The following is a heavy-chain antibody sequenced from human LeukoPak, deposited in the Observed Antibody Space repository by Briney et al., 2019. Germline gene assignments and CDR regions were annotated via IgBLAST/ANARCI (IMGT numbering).Heavy chain of an antibody. CDR3: AIRGDFDY. D-gene: IGHD3-10*01. J-gene: IGHJ4*02. Sequence: SETLSLTCTVSGGSISSSIYYWGWIRQPPGKGLEWIGSIYYSGSTYYNPSLKSRVTISVDTSKNQFSLKLSSVTAADTAVYYCAIRGDFDYWGQGTLVTVSS. CDR2: IYYSGST. CDR1: GGSISSSIYY. V-gene: IGHV4-39*01.